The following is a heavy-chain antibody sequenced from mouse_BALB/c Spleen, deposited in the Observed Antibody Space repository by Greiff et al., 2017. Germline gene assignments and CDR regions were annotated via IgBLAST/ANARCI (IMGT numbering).Heavy chain of an antibody. D-gene: IGHD3-2*01. J-gene: IGHJ4*01. CDR2: ISSGGSYT. V-gene: IGHV5-9-4*01. CDR1: GFTFSSYA. Sequence: DVMLVESGGGLVKPGGSLKLSCAASGFTFSSYAMSWVRQSPEKRLEWVAEISSGGSYTYYPDTVTGRFTISRDNAKNTLYLEMSSLRSEDTAMYYCARADSSGYSTYAMDYWGQGTSVTVSS. CDR3: ARADSSGYSTYAMDY.